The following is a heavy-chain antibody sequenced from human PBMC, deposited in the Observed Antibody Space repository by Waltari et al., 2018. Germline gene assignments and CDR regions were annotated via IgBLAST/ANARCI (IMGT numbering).Heavy chain of an antibody. V-gene: IGHV3-23*01. CDR1: GFTFRDYA. CDR3: AKRGAPGELWFFDY. D-gene: IGHD2-21*01. J-gene: IGHJ4*02. CDR2: VGSSGAAT. Sequence: EVQLLESGGGLVQPGGSLRLSCPVSGFTFRDYAMTWVRQAPGKVLEWVALVGSSGAATYYADSVKGRFSISRDNSRNTLYLQMNSLRAEDTAMYYCAKRGAPGELWFFDYWGQGNLVTVSS.